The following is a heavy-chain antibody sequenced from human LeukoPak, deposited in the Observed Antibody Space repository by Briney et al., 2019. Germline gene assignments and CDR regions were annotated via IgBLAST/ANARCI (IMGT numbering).Heavy chain of an antibody. V-gene: IGHV1-69*05. Sequence: GASVKVSCKASGGTLSTHAISWVRQAPGQGLEWMGGIIPIFGTANYAQKFQGRVTITTDESTSTAYMELSSLRSEDTAVYYCASRESYSNYDYFDYWGQGTLVTVSS. D-gene: IGHD4-11*01. CDR2: IIPIFGTA. CDR1: GGTLSTHA. CDR3: ASRESYSNYDYFDY. J-gene: IGHJ4*02.